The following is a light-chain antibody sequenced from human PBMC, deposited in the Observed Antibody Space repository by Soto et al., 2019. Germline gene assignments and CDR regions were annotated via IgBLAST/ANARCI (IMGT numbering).Light chain of an antibody. CDR2: DVS. CDR1: SSDVGGYNY. CDR3: SSYTSSSNYVL. V-gene: IGLV2-14*01. J-gene: IGLJ2*01. Sequence: QSVLTQPASVSGSPGQSITISCTGTSSDVGGYNYVSWYQQHPGKAPKLMIYDVSNRPSGVSNRFSGSKSGNTASLTISGLQAEDEADYYCSSYTSSSNYVLFGGGTKLTVL.